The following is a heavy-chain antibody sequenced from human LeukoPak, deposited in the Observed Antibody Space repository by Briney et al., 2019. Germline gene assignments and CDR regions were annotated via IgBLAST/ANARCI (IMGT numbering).Heavy chain of an antibody. CDR3: ARGGYCTNGVCYYNWFDP. D-gene: IGHD2-8*01. CDR1: GGSFSGYY. J-gene: IGHJ5*02. Sequence: ASETLSLTCAVYGGSFSGYYWSWIRQPPGKGLEWIGEINHSGSTNYNPSLKSRVTISVDTSKNQFFLKLSSVTAADTAVYYCARGGYCTNGVCYYNWFDPWGQGTLVTVSS. CDR2: INHSGST. V-gene: IGHV4-34*01.